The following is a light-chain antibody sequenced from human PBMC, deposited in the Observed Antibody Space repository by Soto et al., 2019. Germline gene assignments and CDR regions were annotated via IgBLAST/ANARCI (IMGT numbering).Light chain of an antibody. CDR1: NIGSKS. J-gene: IGLJ1*01. Sequence: SYELTQPPSVPVAPGRTAKITCGENNIGSKSVHWYQQKPGQAPVLVVYDDRDRPSGIPERFSGSNSGNTATLTISRVEDGDEADYYGQVWDSNSDQYVFGTGTKVTVL. V-gene: IGLV3-21*02. CDR3: QVWDSNSDQYV. CDR2: DDR.